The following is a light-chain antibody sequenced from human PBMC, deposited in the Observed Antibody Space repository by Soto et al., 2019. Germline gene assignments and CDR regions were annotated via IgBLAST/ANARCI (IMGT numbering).Light chain of an antibody. V-gene: IGLV2-14*01. J-gene: IGLJ2*01. Sequence: QSALTQPASVSGSPGQSITISCTGTSRDVGGYNYVSWYQQHPGKAPKLMIYEVNHRPSGVSNRFSGSKSGNTASLTISGLQAEDEADYYCSSYTSSGTLVFGGGTKVTVL. CDR2: EVN. CDR3: SSYTSSGTLV. CDR1: SRDVGGYNY.